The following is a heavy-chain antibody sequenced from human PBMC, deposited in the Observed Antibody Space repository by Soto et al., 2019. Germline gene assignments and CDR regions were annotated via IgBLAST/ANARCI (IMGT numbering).Heavy chain of an antibody. Sequence: GGSLRLSCAASGFTFSSYAMSWVRQAPGKGLEWVSAISGSGGTTHYADSVKGRFTISRDASKNMLNLQMNSLRAEDTAIYYCAKDSHRGIISRTHDYWGQGTRVTVSS. J-gene: IGHJ4*02. D-gene: IGHD3-10*01. V-gene: IGHV3-23*01. CDR1: GFTFSSYA. CDR2: ISGSGGTT. CDR3: AKDSHRGIISRTHDY.